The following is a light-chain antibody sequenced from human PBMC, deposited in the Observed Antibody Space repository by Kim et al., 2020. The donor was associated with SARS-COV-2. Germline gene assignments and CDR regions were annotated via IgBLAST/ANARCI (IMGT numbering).Light chain of an antibody. J-gene: IGKJ1*01. CDR1: QGTLNF. Sequence: ASVGGRVTFTCRASQGTLNFLAWFQQKPGKVPKLLIYGASTLQSGVPSRFSGSASGTDFTLTISSLQPEDVATYYCQKYNSALWTFGQGTKVDIK. CDR2: GAS. V-gene: IGKV1-27*01. CDR3: QKYNSALWT.